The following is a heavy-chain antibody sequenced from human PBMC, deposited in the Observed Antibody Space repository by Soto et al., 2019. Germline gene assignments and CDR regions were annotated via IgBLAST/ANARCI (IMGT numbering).Heavy chain of an antibody. CDR1: GGTVSSYT. V-gene: IGHV1-69*01. Sequence: QVQLVQSGAEVKKPGSWVKVSCKASGGTVSSYTFSWVRQAPGQGLEWMGGIVPLFGSTNNGEIFQGRLTITADESTTTVYMELTGLTSDDTAVYFCARDGDLVTSNPPRGPFDIWGQGTLVTVSS. CDR3: ARDGDLVTSNPPRGPFDI. J-gene: IGHJ3*02. D-gene: IGHD3-9*01. CDR2: IVPLFGST.